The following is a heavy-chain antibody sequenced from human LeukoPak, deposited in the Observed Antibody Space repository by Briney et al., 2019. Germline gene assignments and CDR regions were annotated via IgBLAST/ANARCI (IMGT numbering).Heavy chain of an antibody. J-gene: IGHJ4*02. CDR2: ISYSGST. D-gene: IGHD1-7*01. CDR1: GASIRGGTYY. V-gene: IGHV4-39*01. Sequence: PSETLSLTCAVSGASIRGGTYYWDWIRQPPGKGLEWIGSISYSGSTYYNPSLKSRVTISRDTSENQFSLKLRSVTAADTAVYCCARRYDWNYVYFDYWGQGTLVTVSS. CDR3: ARRYDWNYVYFDY.